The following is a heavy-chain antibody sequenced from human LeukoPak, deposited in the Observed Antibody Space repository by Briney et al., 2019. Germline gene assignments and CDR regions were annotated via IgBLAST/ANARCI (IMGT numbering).Heavy chain of an antibody. CDR3: AREYDFWSGYYRPWSTYFGY. D-gene: IGHD3-3*01. V-gene: IGHV3-7*01. Sequence: AGGSLRLSCAASGFTFSSYWMSWVRQAPGKGLEWVANIKQDGSEKYYVDSVKGRFTISRDNAKNSLYLQMNSLRAEDTAVYYCAREYDFWSGYYRPWSTYFGYWGQGTLVTVSS. J-gene: IGHJ4*02. CDR1: GFTFSSYW. CDR2: IKQDGSEK.